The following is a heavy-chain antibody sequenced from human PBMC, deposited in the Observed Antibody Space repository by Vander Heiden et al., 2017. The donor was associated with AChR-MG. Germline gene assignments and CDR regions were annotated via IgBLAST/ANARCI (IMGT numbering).Heavy chain of an antibody. D-gene: IGHD6-13*01. J-gene: IGHJ4*02. V-gene: IGHV3-23*01. CDR2: ISGSGGST. CDR1: GFTFSSYA. CDR3: AKSGIAAAGTASMGFFFDY. Sequence: EVQLLESGGGLVQPGGSLRLSCAASGFTFSSYAMSWVRQASGKWLEWVSAISGSGGSTYYADSVKGRFTISRDNSKNTLYLQMNSLRAEDTAVYYCAKSGIAAAGTASMGFFFDYWGQGTLVTVSS.